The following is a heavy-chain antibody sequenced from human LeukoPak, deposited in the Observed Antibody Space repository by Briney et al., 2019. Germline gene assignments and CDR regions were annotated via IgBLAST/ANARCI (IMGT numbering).Heavy chain of an antibody. Sequence: ASVKVSCKASGYTFTGYYLHWVRQAPGQGPEWMGWINPNSGGSNSAQKFQGRVTMTRDTSTNTAYMELSRLTSDDTAVYYCARVRRITRTPGDYYYYMDVWGKGTTVTVSS. V-gene: IGHV1-2*02. D-gene: IGHD1-7*01. CDR1: GYTFTGYY. J-gene: IGHJ6*03. CDR2: INPNSGGS. CDR3: ARVRRITRTPGDYYYYMDV.